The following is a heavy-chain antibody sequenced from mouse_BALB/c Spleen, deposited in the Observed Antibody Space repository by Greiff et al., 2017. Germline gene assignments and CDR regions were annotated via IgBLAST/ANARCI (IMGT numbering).Heavy chain of an antibody. CDR2: ISYSGST. D-gene: IGHD2-3*01. Sequence: EVKLMESGPSLVKPSQTLSLTCSVTGDSITSGYWNWIRKFPGNKLEYMGYISYSGSTYYNPSLKSRISITRDTSKNQYYLQLNSVTTEDTATYYCASSYDGYSYYFDYWGQGTTLTVSS. CDR1: GDSITSGY. V-gene: IGHV3-8*02. CDR3: ASSYDGYSYYFDY. J-gene: IGHJ2*01.